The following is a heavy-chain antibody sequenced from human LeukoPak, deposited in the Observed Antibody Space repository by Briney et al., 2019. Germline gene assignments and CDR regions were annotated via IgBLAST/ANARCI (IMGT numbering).Heavy chain of an antibody. CDR3: ARVGWPRIVGAIPLYYYGMDV. CDR1: GGTFSSYA. J-gene: IGHJ6*02. V-gene: IGHV1-69*04. D-gene: IGHD1-26*01. Sequence: SVKLSCTASGGTFSSYAISWVRQAPGQGLESMGRIIPLIAIANYAQKFQGRVTITADKSTSTAYMELSSLRSEDTAVYYCARVGWPRIVGAIPLYYYGMDVWGQGTAVTVSS. CDR2: IIPLIAIA.